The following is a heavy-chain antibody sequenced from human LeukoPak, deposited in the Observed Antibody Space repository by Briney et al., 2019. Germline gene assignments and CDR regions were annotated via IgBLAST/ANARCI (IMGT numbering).Heavy chain of an antibody. J-gene: IGHJ4*02. CDR1: GFTFSSYG. CDR3: AKWGCSGGSCYPFDY. D-gene: IGHD2-15*01. CDR2: ISYDGSNK. Sequence: GGSLRLSCAASGFTFSSYGMHWVRQAPGKGLQWVAFISYDGSNKYYADSVKGRFTISRDNSKNTLYLQMNSLRAEDTAVYYCAKWGCSGGSCYPFDYWGQGTLVTVSS. V-gene: IGHV3-30*02.